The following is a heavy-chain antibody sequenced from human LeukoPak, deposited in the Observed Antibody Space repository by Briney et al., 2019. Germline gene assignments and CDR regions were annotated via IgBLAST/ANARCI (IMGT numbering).Heavy chain of an antibody. V-gene: IGHV3-23*01. Sequence: PGGSLRLSCAASGFTFSSYSMSWVRQAPGKGLEWVSCISGSGDNTYYADYVKGRFTISGDNSKNNVYVQVNSLGTEDEAAYYCGKGSYYDSSGSFYFDYWGQGTLVTVSS. CDR2: ISGSGDNT. CDR3: GKGSYYDSSGSFYFDY. J-gene: IGHJ4*02. D-gene: IGHD3-22*01. CDR1: GFTFSSYS.